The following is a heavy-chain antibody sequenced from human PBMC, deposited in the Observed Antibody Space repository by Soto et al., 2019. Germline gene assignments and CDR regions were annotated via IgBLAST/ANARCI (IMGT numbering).Heavy chain of an antibody. D-gene: IGHD1-7*01. CDR3: GRESGETWDYEAS. CDR2: LDYSGRT. Sequence: SETLSLTCTVSGGSISSYYWSWIRQPAGKGLEWIGCLDYSGRTNHNPSLKSRVTMSVDTSKNQFFLTMSSVTAADSAVYHCGRESGETWDYEASWGHGTTVTVSS. V-gene: IGHV4-4*07. J-gene: IGHJ5*01. CDR1: GGSISSYY.